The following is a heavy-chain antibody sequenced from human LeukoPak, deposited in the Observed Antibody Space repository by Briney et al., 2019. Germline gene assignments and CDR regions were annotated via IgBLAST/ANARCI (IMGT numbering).Heavy chain of an antibody. J-gene: IGHJ4*02. V-gene: IGHV3-7*01. D-gene: IGHD4-17*01. CDR3: ARIYGDYVPAYFDY. CDR1: GFTFSSYW. Sequence: GGSLRLSCAASGFTFSSYWMSWVRQAPGKGLEWVANIKQDGSEKYYVDSVKGRFTISRDNAKNSLYLQMNSLRAEDTAVYYCARIYGDYVPAYFDYWGQGTLVTVSS. CDR2: IKQDGSEK.